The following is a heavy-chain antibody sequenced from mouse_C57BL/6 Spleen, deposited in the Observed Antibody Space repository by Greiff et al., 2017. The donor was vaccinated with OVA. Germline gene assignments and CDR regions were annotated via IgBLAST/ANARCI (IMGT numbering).Heavy chain of an antibody. CDR3: ARREVITTVVFDY. D-gene: IGHD1-1*01. Sequence: EVQLQESGPELVKPGASVKMSCKASGYTFTDYNMHWVKQSHGKSLEWIGYINPNNGGTSYNQKFKGKATLTVNKSSSTAYMELRSLTSEDSAVYYCARREVITTVVFDYWGQGTTLTVSS. J-gene: IGHJ2*01. V-gene: IGHV1-22*01. CDR2: INPNNGGT. CDR1: GYTFTDYN.